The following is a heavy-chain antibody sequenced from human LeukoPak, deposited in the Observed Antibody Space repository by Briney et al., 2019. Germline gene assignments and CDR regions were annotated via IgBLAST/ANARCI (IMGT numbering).Heavy chain of an antibody. V-gene: IGHV5-51*01. J-gene: IGHJ4*02. D-gene: IGHD2-8*02. CDR1: GYIFREYW. Sequence: GESLQISCKASGYIFREYWVVRVRQMPAKGLEWMGIGYPGDSDTRYSPSFHGQVTISADQSSRTASLQRRRLKPSPTAMYHCARRAVSRVVSMVDAFDYWAQGTLVTVSS. CDR2: GYPGDSDT. CDR3: ARRAVSRVVSMVDAFDY.